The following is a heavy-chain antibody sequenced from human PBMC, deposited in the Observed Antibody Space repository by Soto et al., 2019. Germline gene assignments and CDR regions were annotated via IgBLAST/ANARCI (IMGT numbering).Heavy chain of an antibody. CDR2: IYYSGST. J-gene: IGHJ6*02. CDR3: ARLEAARLGYYYYGMDV. V-gene: IGHV4-39*01. CDR1: GGSISSSSYY. D-gene: IGHD6-6*01. Sequence: PSETLSLTCTVSGGSISSSSYYWGWIRQPPGKGLEWIGSIYYSGSTYYKPSLKSRVTISVDTSKNQYSLKLSSVTAADTSLYYCARLEAARLGYYYYGMDVWGQGTTVTVSS.